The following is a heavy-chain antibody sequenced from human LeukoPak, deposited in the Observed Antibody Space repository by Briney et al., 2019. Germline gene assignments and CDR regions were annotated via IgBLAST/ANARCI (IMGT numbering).Heavy chain of an antibody. CDR1: GFTFSSYA. J-gene: IGHJ4*02. CDR2: ISTNSGGT. D-gene: IGHD1-26*01. Sequence: GGSLRLSCAASGFTFSSYAMSWVRQAPGKGLEWVSSISTNSGGTNYADSVKGRFTISRDNSKNMVYLQMNSLRAEDTAVYYCAKNTSGTYLDYWGQGILVTVSS. V-gene: IGHV3-23*01. CDR3: AKNTSGTYLDY.